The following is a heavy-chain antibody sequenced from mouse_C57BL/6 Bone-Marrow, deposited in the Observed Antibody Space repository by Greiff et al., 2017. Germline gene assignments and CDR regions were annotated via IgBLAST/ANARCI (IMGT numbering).Heavy chain of an antibody. J-gene: IGHJ3*01. V-gene: IGHV1-9*01. CDR2: ILPGSGST. CDR1: GYTFTGYW. D-gene: IGHD2-4*01. CDR3: ARPLYYDYAWFAY. Sequence: QVQLQQSGAELMKPGASVKLSCKATGYTFTGYWIEWVKQRPGHGLEWIGEILPGSGSTNYNEKFKGKATFTADTSSNTAYMQLSSLTTEDSASYYCARPLYYDYAWFAYWGQGTLVTVSA.